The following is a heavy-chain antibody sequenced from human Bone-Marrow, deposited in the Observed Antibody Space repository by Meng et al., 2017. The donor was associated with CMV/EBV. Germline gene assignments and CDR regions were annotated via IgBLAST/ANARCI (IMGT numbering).Heavy chain of an antibody. J-gene: IGHJ4*02. D-gene: IGHD1-26*01. CDR2: IYYSGST. CDR1: GGSSSSGGYY. Sequence: SGGSSSSGGYYWGWIRQHPGKGLEWIVYIYYSGSTYYNPSLKSRVTISVDTSKNQFSLKLSSVTAADTAVYYCARGLGWELPSWYFDYWGQGTLVTVSS. CDR3: ARGLGWELPSWYFDY. V-gene: IGHV4-31*02.